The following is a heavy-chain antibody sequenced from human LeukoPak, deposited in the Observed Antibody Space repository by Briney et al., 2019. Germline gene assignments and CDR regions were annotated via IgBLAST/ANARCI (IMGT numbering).Heavy chain of an antibody. CDR1: GFTFGDYA. V-gene: IGHV3-49*04. Sequence: PGGSLRLSCTTSGFTFGDYAMSWVRQAPGKGLEWVGVIRSKAYGGTTDSAASVTGRFTILRDDSKSIAYLQMNSLKTEDTAVYYCTRAFQSDNGWYVHFYWGQGSVVTVSS. CDR2: IRSKAYGGTT. D-gene: IGHD6-19*01. CDR3: TRAFQSDNGWYVHFY. J-gene: IGHJ4*02.